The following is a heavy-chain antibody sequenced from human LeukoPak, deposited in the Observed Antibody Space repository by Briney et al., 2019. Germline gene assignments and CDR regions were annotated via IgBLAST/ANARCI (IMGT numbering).Heavy chain of an antibody. J-gene: IGHJ5*02. CDR1: GGSISSGGYY. CDR3: ARVGYGNYGWFDP. Sequence: PSQTLSLTCTVSGGSISSGGYYWGWIRQHPGKGLEWIGYIYYSGSTYYNPSLKSRVTISVDTSKNQFSLKLSSVTAADTAVYYCARVGYGNYGWFDPWGQGTLVTVSS. D-gene: IGHD4-11*01. CDR2: IYYSGST. V-gene: IGHV4-31*03.